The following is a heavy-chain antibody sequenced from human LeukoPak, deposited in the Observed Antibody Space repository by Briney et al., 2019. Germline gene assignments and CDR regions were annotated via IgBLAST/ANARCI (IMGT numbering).Heavy chain of an antibody. V-gene: IGHV3-72*01. CDR1: GYSLTSGYY. J-gene: IGHJ4*02. Sequence: LSLTCTVSGYSLTSGYYWGWIRQPPGKGLEWLGRSRNLNSGHSTQYAASVEGRFSISRDYSENSLSLQMNSLKTDDTAVYYCLLMLRGVPYWGQGTLVTVSS. CDR3: LLMLRGVPY. CDR2: SRNLNSGHST. D-gene: IGHD3-10*01.